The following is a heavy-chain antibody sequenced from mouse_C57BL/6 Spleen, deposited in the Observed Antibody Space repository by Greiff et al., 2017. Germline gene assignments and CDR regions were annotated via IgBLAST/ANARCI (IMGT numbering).Heavy chain of an antibody. Sequence: QVQLQQPGAELVKPGASVKLSCKASGYTFTSYWMHWVKQRPGQGLEWIGMIHPNSGSTNYNEKFKSKATLTVNKSSSTAYMQLSSLTSEDSAVYYWARDYGSSYDYWGQGTTLTVSS. CDR2: IHPNSGST. J-gene: IGHJ2*01. CDR1: GYTFTSYW. CDR3: ARDYGSSYDY. D-gene: IGHD1-1*01. V-gene: IGHV1-64*01.